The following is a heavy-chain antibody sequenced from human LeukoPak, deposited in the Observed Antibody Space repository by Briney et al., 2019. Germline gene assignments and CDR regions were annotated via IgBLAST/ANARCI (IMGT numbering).Heavy chain of an antibody. CDR1: GGSFSGYY. J-gene: IGHJ4*02. V-gene: IGHV4-34*01. D-gene: IGHD6-6*01. CDR3: ARHSSGQLAFDY. Sequence: SETLSLTCAVYGGSFSGYYWSWIRQPPGKGLEWIGEINHSGSTNYNPSLKSRVTISVDTSKNQFSLKLSSVTAADTAVYYCARHSSGQLAFDYWGQGTLVTVPS. CDR2: INHSGST.